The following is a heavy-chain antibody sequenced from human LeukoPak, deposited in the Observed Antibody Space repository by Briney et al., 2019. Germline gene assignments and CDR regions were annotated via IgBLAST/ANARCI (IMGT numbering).Heavy chain of an antibody. J-gene: IGHJ4*02. V-gene: IGHV3-7*01. Sequence: GGSLRLSCAVSGFTFSNYWMSWVRQAPGKGLEWVANIKQDGSEKYYVVSVKGRFTISRDNAKNSLYLQMNSLRAEDTAVYYCARAALIWSGYQGFDYWGQGTLVTVSS. CDR2: IKQDGSEK. D-gene: IGHD3-3*01. CDR3: ARAALIWSGYQGFDY. CDR1: GFTFSNYW.